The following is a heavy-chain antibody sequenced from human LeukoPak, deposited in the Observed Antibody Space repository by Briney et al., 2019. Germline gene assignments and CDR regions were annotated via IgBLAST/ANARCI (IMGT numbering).Heavy chain of an antibody. CDR2: IYISGST. CDR1: GGSISSGSYY. V-gene: IGHV4-61*02. CDR3: ARGRGDSSGSLFDF. Sequence: SETLSLTCTVSGGSISSGSYYWSWIRQPAGKGLEWIGRIYISGSTNCNPSLKSRVTISVDTSKNQFSLKLRSVTAADTAVYYCARGRGDSSGSLFDFWGQGILVTVSS. J-gene: IGHJ4*02. D-gene: IGHD3-22*01.